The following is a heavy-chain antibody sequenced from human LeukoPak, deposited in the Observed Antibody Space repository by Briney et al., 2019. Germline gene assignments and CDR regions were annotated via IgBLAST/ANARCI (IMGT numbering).Heavy chain of an antibody. Sequence: PGGSLRLSCAASGFTFSSYAMSWVRQAPGKGLEWVSAISGSGGSTYYADSVKGRFTISRDNAKNSLYLQMNSLRAEDTAVYYCARDLTYYYDGSGSPNPHWGQGTLVTVSS. CDR2: ISGSGGST. D-gene: IGHD3-22*01. V-gene: IGHV3-23*01. J-gene: IGHJ4*02. CDR1: GFTFSSYA. CDR3: ARDLTYYYDGSGSPNPH.